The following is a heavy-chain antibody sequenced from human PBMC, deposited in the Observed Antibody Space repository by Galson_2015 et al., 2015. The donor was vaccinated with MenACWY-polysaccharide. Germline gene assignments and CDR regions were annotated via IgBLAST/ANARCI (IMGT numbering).Heavy chain of an antibody. D-gene: IGHD3-22*01. CDR3: ARGGKYYYDSSGYLNWFDT. CDR2: MNPNSGNT. Sequence: SVKVSCKASGYTFTSYDINWVRQTTGHGLEWMGWMNPNSGNTDYAQKFQGRVTMTRNTSISIAYMDLSSLRSEDTAVYYCARGGKYYYDSSGYLNWFDTWGQGTLVTVSS. V-gene: IGHV1-8*01. J-gene: IGHJ5*02. CDR1: GYTFTSYD.